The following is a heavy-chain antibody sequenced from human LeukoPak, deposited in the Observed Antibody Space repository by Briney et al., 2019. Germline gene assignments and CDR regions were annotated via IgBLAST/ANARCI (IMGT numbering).Heavy chain of an antibody. J-gene: IGHJ4*02. V-gene: IGHV3-48*03. CDR3: ARVGDSSGWYPHYFDY. D-gene: IGHD6-19*01. Sequence: PGGSLRLSCAASGFTFSSYEMNWVRQAPGKGLEWVSYISSSGSTIYYADSVKGRFTISRDNAKNSLYLQMNSLGAEDTAVYYCARVGDSSGWYPHYFDYWGQGTLVTVSS. CDR1: GFTFSSYE. CDR2: ISSSGSTI.